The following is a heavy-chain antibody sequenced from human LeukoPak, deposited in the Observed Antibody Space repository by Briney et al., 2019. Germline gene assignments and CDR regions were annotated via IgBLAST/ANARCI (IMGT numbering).Heavy chain of an antibody. CDR1: GGSISSSSYY. CDR2: IYYSGST. CDR3: ARQEGPYDSSGYYLH. D-gene: IGHD3-22*01. V-gene: IGHV4-39*01. J-gene: IGHJ4*02. Sequence: SETLSLTCTVSGGSISSSSYYWGWIRQPPGKGLEWIGSIYYSGSTYYTPSLKSRVTISVDTSKNQFSLKLSSVTAADTAVYYCARQEGPYDSSGYYLHWGQGTLVTVSS.